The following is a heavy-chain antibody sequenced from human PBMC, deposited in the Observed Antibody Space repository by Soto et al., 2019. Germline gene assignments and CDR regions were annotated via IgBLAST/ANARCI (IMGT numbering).Heavy chain of an antibody. V-gene: IGHV3-33*01. CDR3: ARGTFDYNGSGTHNSPEDY. D-gene: IGHD3-10*01. Sequence: QVQLVESGGGAVQSGRSLRLSCAASGFTFSSYGMHWVRQAPGKGLEWVAVIWYDGINKYYGDSVKGRFTISRDNSKNTLYLEMNSLRAEDTAVYYCARGTFDYNGSGTHNSPEDYWGQGTLVTVSS. CDR1: GFTFSSYG. CDR2: IWYDGINK. J-gene: IGHJ4*02.